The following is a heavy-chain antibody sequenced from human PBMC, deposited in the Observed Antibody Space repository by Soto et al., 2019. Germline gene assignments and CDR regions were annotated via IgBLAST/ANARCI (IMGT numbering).Heavy chain of an antibody. CDR1: GGSFSGYY. CDR3: ARGLAGYSSSWYFRSYYYGMDV. J-gene: IGHJ6*02. CDR2: INHSGST. V-gene: IGHV4-34*01. Sequence: PSETLSLTCAVYGGSFSGYYWSWIRQPPGKGLEWIGEINHSGSTNYNPSLKSRVTISVDTSKNQFSLKLSSVTAADTAVYYCARGLAGYSSSWYFRSYYYGMDVWGQGTTVTVS. D-gene: IGHD6-13*01.